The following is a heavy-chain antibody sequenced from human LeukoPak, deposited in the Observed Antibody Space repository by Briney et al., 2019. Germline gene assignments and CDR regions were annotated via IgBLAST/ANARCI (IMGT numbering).Heavy chain of an antibody. Sequence: GGSLRLSCAASGFTFSNAWMNWVRQAPGKGREWVGQIESRADGGTTDYAAPVRGRFAISRDDSKTTLVLHMSSLETEDTAVYYCTTGRYWGQGTLVTVSS. CDR1: GFTFSNAW. V-gene: IGHV3-15*04. J-gene: IGHJ4*02. CDR2: IESRADGGTT. CDR3: TTGRY.